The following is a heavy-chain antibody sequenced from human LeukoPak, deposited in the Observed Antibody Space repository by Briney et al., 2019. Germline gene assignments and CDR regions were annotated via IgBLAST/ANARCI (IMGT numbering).Heavy chain of an antibody. CDR2: ISWNSGSI. V-gene: IGHV3-9*01. CDR3: ARDRSFSTGSYLVD. Sequence: PGRSLRLSCAASGFTFDDYAMHWVRQAPGKGLEWVSGISWNSGSIGYADSVKGRFTISRDNAKNSLYLQMNSLSTEDTAVYFCARDRSFSTGSYLVDWGQGTLVTVSS. CDR1: GFTFDDYA. J-gene: IGHJ4*02. D-gene: IGHD3-10*01.